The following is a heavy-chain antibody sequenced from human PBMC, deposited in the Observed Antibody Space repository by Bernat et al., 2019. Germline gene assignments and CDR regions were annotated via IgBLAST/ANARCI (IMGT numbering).Heavy chain of an antibody. J-gene: IGHJ6*02. CDR1: GFTFSSFA. CDR2: IRGSGDST. CDR3: AKGIYPKGYCSGGNCYYYFYGMDV. D-gene: IGHD2-15*01. V-gene: IGHV3-23*01. Sequence: EVQLLESGGGLVQPGGSLRLSCGASGFTFSSFAMSWVRQAAGRGLEWVSGIRGSGDSTYYADSVKGRFTISRDNSKNTLYLHMNSLRAEDTAVYYCAKGIYPKGYCSGGNCYYYFYGMDVWGQGTTVTVSS.